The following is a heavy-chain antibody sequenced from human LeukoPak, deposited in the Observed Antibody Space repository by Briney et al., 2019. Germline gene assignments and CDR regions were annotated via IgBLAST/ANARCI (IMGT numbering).Heavy chain of an antibody. CDR1: GFTFSSYE. J-gene: IGHJ4*02. CDR3: TRSHSSGYGPIDS. V-gene: IGHV3-72*01. CDR2: TRNKANSYTT. Sequence: GGSLRLSCAASGFTFSSYEMNWVRQAPGKGLEWVGRTRNKANSYTTEYAASVKGRFTISRDDSKKSLYLQMNSLKTEDTAVYYCTRSHSSGYGPIDSWGQGTLVTVSS. D-gene: IGHD3-22*01.